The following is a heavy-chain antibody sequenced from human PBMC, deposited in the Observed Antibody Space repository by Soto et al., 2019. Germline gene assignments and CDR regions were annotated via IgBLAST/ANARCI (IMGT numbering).Heavy chain of an antibody. D-gene: IGHD2-15*01. CDR2: IYYSGST. J-gene: IGHJ5*02. CDR1: GGSISSGDYY. CDR3: ARAGGRLLRFDP. V-gene: IGHV4-30-4*01. Sequence: SETLPLTCTVSGGSISSGDYYWSWIRQPPGKGLEWIGYIYYSGSTYYNPSLKSRVTISVDTSKNQFSLKLSSVIAADTAVYYCARAGGRLLRFDPWGRETLVTLS.